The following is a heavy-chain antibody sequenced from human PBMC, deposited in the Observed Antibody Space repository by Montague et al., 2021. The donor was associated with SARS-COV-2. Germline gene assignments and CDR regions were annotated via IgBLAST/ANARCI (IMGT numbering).Heavy chain of an antibody. CDR1: GGSFSGYY. J-gene: IGHJ4*02. CDR3: ARGSVSRYYEFVTGSRSYFDY. CDR2: MNHSGST. V-gene: IGHV4-34*01. Sequence: SETLSLTCAVYGGSFSGYYWSWIRQPPGKGLEWIGEMNHSGSTKYKSSLKSRVTISADTSKKQFSLKMSSVTAADAAVYYCARGSVSRYYEFVTGSRSYFDYWGQGTLVTVSS. D-gene: IGHD3-9*01.